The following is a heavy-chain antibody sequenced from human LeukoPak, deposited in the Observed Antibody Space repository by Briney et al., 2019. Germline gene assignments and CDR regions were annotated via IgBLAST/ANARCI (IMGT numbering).Heavy chain of an antibody. D-gene: IGHD3-10*01. CDR2: TYYRSKWFY. V-gene: IGHV6-1*01. CDR3: TRDSGLGNDAFDV. J-gene: IGHJ3*01. Sequence: SQTLSLTCAISGDSVSSNSAAWDGIRQSPSRGLEWLGRTYYRSKWFYDYAVSVKSRITINPDTSKNQFSLLLNSVTPEDTAVYYCTRDSGLGNDAFDVWGQGTMVTVSS. CDR1: GDSVSSNSAA.